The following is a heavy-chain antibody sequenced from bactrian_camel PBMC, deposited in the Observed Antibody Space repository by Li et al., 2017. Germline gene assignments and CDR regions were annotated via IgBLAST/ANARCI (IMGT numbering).Heavy chain of an antibody. CDR2: INSGGGTT. V-gene: IGHV3S25*01. CDR1: GFSFSTYW. J-gene: IGHJ4*01. Sequence: QLVESGGGLVQPGGSRTLSCLGSGFSFSTYWMYWVRQTSGKGLEWVATINSGGGTTDYADSVKGRFTASQDKAKDTVYLFMNNLKPEDTAIYSCKTYGLPWCAGGSFGQGTQVTVS. D-gene: IGHD7*01.